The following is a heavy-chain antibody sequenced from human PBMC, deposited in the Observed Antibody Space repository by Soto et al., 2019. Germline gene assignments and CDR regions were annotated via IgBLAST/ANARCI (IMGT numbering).Heavy chain of an antibody. CDR1: GGSISSGGYS. CDR3: ARDASDCSGGSCYSGFLVY. J-gene: IGHJ4*02. D-gene: IGHD2-15*01. Sequence: SETLSLTCAVSGGSISSGGYSWSWIRQPPGKGLEWIGYIYHSGSTYYNPSLKSRVTISVDRSKNQFSLKLSSVTAADTAVYYCARDASDCSGGSCYSGFLVYWGQGTLVTVSS. CDR2: IYHSGST. V-gene: IGHV4-30-2*01.